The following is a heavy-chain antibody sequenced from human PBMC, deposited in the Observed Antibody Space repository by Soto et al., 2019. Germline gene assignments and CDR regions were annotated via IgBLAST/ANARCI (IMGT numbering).Heavy chain of an antibody. V-gene: IGHV3-33*01. D-gene: IGHD6-13*01. CDR1: GFAFSNYG. J-gene: IGHJ4*02. CDR3: ARILPERQQLAIDY. CDR2: IWYDGSNR. Sequence: QVQLVESGGGVVQPGMSLRLSCAASGFAFSNYGMHWVRQAPGKGLEWVTVIWYDGSNRYYADSVKGRFTSSRDNSKNTLYLQMNSLRAEDTAVYYCARILPERQQLAIDYWGQGTLVNVSS.